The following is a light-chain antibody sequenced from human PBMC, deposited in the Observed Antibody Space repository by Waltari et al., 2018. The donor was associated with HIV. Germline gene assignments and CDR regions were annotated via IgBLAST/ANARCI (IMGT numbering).Light chain of an antibody. CDR2: RVT. Sequence: QSALTQPASVSGSPRQSVTISCTATTSHFGPYNFVSWYQQHPANVPKVIIYRVTSRPSGVPPRFSGSKSGNTASLTISGLRAEDEALYYCSTHTGNDTLAFGGGTKLTVL. CDR1: TSHFGPYNF. V-gene: IGLV2-14*03. CDR3: STHTGNDTLA. J-gene: IGLJ2*01.